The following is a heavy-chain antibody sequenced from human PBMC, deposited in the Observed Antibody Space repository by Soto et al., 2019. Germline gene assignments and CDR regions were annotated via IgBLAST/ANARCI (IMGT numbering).Heavy chain of an antibody. Sequence: QVQLQESGPGLVKPSQTLSLTCTVSGGSISSVGYYWSWIRQHPGKGLEWIGYIYYSGSTYYNPSLKSRVPISVDKSKNQYSLKLGSVTAADTAVYYCARESNSRPQLRRFDYWGQGTLVTVSS. CDR1: GGSISSVGYY. D-gene: IGHD6-13*01. J-gene: IGHJ4*02. CDR2: IYYSGST. V-gene: IGHV4-31*03. CDR3: ARESNSRPQLRRFDY.